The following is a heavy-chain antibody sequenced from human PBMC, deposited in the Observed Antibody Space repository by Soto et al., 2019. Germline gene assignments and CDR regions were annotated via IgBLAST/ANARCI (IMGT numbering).Heavy chain of an antibody. CDR1: GFTFTNYG. D-gene: IGHD2-2*01. J-gene: IGHJ4*02. Sequence: GGSLSLSCVVSGFTFTNYGINWVRQAPGKGLEWVSTVSKSDYTYYSDSVKGRFTISRDNAKNSVSLQMNTLRAEDTAVYYCAREDSIIIPAVSDFWGQGTLVTVSS. CDR3: AREDSIIIPAVSDF. V-gene: IGHV3-21*01. CDR2: VSKSDYT.